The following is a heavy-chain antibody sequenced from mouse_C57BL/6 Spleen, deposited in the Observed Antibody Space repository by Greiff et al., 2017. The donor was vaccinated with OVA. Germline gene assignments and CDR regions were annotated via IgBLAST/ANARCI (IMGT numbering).Heavy chain of an antibody. CDR3: ARPYSNDARDY. Sequence: QVQLQQPGAELVRPGTSVKLSCKASGYTFTSYWMHWVKQRPGQGLEWIGVIDPSDSYTNYNQKFKGKATLTVDTTSSTAYMQLSSLTSEDSAVYYCARPYSNDARDYWGQGTSVTVSS. CDR1: GYTFTSYW. CDR2: IDPSDSYT. V-gene: IGHV1-59*01. D-gene: IGHD2-5*01. J-gene: IGHJ4*01.